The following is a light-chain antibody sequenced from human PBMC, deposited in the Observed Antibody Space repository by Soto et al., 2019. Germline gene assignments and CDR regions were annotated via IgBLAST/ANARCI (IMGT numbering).Light chain of an antibody. Sequence: QMTQSPHTLSASVGDRVTITCRASQNIDNWLAWYQHKPGKPPKLLIYRASSLETGVPSRFSGSGSGTDFTLTISNLQPDDSATYYCQEYNSYFGGGTKVEIK. CDR2: RAS. J-gene: IGKJ4*01. CDR1: QNIDNW. V-gene: IGKV1-5*03. CDR3: QEYNSY.